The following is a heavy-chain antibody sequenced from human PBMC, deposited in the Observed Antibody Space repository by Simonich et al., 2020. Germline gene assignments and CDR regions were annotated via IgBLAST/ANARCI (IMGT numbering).Heavy chain of an antibody. CDR3: ARTNTMRELDTMVRGVDYFDY. J-gene: IGHJ4*02. CDR2: VIPILGKA. Sequence: QVQLVQSGAEVKKPGSSVKVSCKASGGTFSSYAISWVRQAPGQGLEWSGGVIPILGKANYAQKFKGRVTITADKFTSTAYMELSSLRSEDTAVYYCARTNTMRELDTMVRGVDYFDYWGQGTLVTVSS. CDR1: GGTFSSYA. D-gene: IGHD3-10*01. V-gene: IGHV1-69*06.